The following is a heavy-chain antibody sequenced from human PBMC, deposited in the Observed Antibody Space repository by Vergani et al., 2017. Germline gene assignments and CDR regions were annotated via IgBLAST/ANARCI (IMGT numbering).Heavy chain of an antibody. J-gene: IGHJ6*02. V-gene: IGHV4-34*01. D-gene: IGHD2-2*01. CDR3: AREWYCSSTSCYQAQGGMDI. CDR1: GGSFSGYY. Sequence: QVQLQQWGAGLLKPSETLSLTCAVYGGSFSGYYWSWIRQPPGKGLEWIGEINHSGSTNYNPSLKSRVTISVDTSKNQFSLKLSSVTAADTAVYYCAREWYCSSTSCYQAQGGMDIWGQGTTVTVSS. CDR2: INHSGST.